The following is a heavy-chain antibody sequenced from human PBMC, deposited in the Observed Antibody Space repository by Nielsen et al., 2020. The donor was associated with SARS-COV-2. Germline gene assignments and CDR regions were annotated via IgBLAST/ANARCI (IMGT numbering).Heavy chain of an antibody. CDR3: ARASHNRWELLNFDY. CDR1: GGSVSSNDW. CDR2: VSHSGST. D-gene: IGHD1-26*01. Sequence: GSLRLSCAVSGGSVSSNDWWTWVRQSPGKGLEWIGEVSHSGSTNYSPSLKSRVTLSMDKSRRQFSLRLASVSAADTAVYYCARASHNRWELLNFDYWGQGTLVTVSS. J-gene: IGHJ4*02. V-gene: IGHV4-4*02.